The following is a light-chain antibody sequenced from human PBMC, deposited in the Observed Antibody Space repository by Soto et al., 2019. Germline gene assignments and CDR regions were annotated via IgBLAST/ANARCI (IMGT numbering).Light chain of an antibody. CDR1: SSDVGGYNY. Sequence: ALTQPASVSGSPGQSITISCTGTSSDVGGYNYVSWYQQHPGKAPKLMIYGVSHRPSGVSNRFSGSKSGNTASLTISGLQAEDEADYYCSSYTSTSTLVFGTGTKVTVL. V-gene: IGLV2-14*01. J-gene: IGLJ1*01. CDR3: SSYTSTSTLV. CDR2: GVS.